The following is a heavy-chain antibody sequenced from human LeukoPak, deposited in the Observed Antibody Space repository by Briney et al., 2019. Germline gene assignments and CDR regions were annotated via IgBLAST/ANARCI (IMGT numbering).Heavy chain of an antibody. V-gene: IGHV4-4*07. CDR1: GVSISEYY. CDR2: IYITGST. J-gene: IGHJ4*02. Sequence: SETLSLTCSVSGVSISEYYWTWFRQPAGKGLEWIGRIYITGSTNYNPSLKSRVTMSVGTSKNQLSLKLTSLTAADTAVYYCAKKDGDFWGQGTLVTVSS. CDR3: AKKDGDF.